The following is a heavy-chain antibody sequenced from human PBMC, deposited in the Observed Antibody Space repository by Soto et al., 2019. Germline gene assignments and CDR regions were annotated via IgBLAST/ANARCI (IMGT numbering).Heavy chain of an antibody. V-gene: IGHV4-39*07. D-gene: IGHD3-16*01. CDR3: ARGGGNYYMDV. J-gene: IGHJ6*03. CDR1: GGSISSSSYY. Sequence: SETLSLTCTVSGGSISSSSYYWGWIRQPPGKGLEWIGEINHSGSTYYNPSLKSRVTISVDTSKNQFSLKLTSVTAADTAVYYCARGGGNYYMDVWDKGTTVTVSS. CDR2: INHSGST.